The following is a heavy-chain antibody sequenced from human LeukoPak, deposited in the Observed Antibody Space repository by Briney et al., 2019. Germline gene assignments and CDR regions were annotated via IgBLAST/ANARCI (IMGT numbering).Heavy chain of an antibody. CDR3: ARSAAGANDY. D-gene: IGHD6-13*01. Sequence: ASVKVSCKASGYTFTSYGISWVRQAPGQGLEWMGWISAYNGNTNYAQKFQGRVTMTRNTSISTAYMELSSLRSEDTAVYYCARSAAGANDYWGQGTLVTVSS. V-gene: IGHV1-18*01. CDR1: GYTFTSYG. J-gene: IGHJ4*02. CDR2: ISAYNGNT.